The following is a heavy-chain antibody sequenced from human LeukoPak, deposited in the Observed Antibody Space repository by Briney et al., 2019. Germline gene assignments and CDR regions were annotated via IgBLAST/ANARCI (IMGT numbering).Heavy chain of an antibody. CDR2: IYPGDSDT. V-gene: IGHV5-51*01. J-gene: IGHJ4*02. Sequence: GESLKISCKGSGYIFTSYWIGWVRQLPGKGLEWMGIIYPGDSDTRYSPSFQGQVTISADKSISTAYLQWSSLKASDTAMYYCARNDYSNSGPFDYWGQGTLVTVSS. CDR3: ARNDYSNSGPFDY. CDR1: GYIFTSYW. D-gene: IGHD4-11*01.